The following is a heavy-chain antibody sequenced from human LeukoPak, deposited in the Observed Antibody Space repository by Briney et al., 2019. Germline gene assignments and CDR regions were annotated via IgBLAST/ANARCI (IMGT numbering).Heavy chain of an antibody. J-gene: IGHJ3*02. CDR2: IDASGST. CDR1: GAPVSSYY. D-gene: IGHD5-24*01. CDR3: ARKDGDI. Sequence: PSETLSLTCTVSGAPVSSYYWIWIRQPAGRGLEWIGRIDASGSTNYNPSLKSRVTMSVDSSKNQFSLKVSSVTAADTAVYYCARKDGDIWGQGTMVTVSS. V-gene: IGHV4-4*07.